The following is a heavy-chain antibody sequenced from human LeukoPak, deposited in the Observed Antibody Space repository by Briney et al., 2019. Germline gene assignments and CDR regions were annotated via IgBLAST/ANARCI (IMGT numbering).Heavy chain of an antibody. CDR1: GFTFSSYS. J-gene: IGHJ4*02. D-gene: IGHD6-6*01. CDR2: ISSSSSYI. Sequence: GGSLRLSCAASGFTFSSYSMNWGRQAPGKGLEWVSSISSSSSYIYYAGSVKGRFTISRDNAKNSLYLQMNGLRAEDTAVYYCASVVAARRGYWGQGTLVTVSS. V-gene: IGHV3-21*01. CDR3: ASVVAARRGY.